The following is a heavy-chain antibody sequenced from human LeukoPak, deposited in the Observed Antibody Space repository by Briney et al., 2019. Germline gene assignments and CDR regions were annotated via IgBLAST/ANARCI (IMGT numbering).Heavy chain of an antibody. Sequence: GASVKVSCKASGYTFTTYNINWVRQAPGHGLEWMGWISGYNGNTNYAQKLQGRVTMTTDTSTSTAYMELSSLRSEDTAVYYCARGKTRTTFDYWGQGTLVTVSS. J-gene: IGHJ4*02. D-gene: IGHD4-17*01. CDR2: ISGYNGNT. CDR3: ARGKTRTTFDY. V-gene: IGHV1-18*01. CDR1: GYTFTTYN.